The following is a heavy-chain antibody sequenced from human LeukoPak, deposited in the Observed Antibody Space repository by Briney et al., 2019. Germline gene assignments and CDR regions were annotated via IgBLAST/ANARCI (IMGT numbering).Heavy chain of an antibody. D-gene: IGHD1-26*01. J-gene: IGHJ4*02. Sequence: GGSLRLSCAASGFTFSSYALHWVRQAPGKGLEWLAVISFDGSNKYYADSVKGRFTISRDNSKNTLYLQTNSLRPEDTAVYYCSRDGDIGGSYYFDYWGQGTLVTVSS. CDR3: SRDGDIGGSYYFDY. V-gene: IGHV3-30*04. CDR1: GFTFSSYA. CDR2: ISFDGSNK.